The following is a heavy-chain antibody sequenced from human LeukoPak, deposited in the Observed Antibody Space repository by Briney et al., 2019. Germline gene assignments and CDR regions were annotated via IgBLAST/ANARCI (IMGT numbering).Heavy chain of an antibody. J-gene: IGHJ3*02. D-gene: IGHD2-21*02. V-gene: IGHV3-53*04. Sequence: GGSLRLSCAVSGFTVSSNYMSWVRQAPGKGLEWISVIFSGGTTSYADSVKGRFAISRYISNNTLLLQMNSLRAEDTAVYYCASSYCDGDCSRNDAFDIWGQGTMVTVSS. CDR2: IFSGGTT. CDR1: GFTVSSNY. CDR3: ASSYCDGDCSRNDAFDI.